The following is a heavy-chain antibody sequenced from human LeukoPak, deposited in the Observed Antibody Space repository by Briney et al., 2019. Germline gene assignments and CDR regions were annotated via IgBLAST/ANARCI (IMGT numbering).Heavy chain of an antibody. D-gene: IGHD2-15*01. CDR2: IYHSGST. CDR1: GGSISSGGYS. CDR3: ARGLRTPYIVVVVAAPFDP. V-gene: IGHV4-30-2*01. Sequence: SQTLSLTCAVSGGSISSGGYSWSWIRQPPGKGLEWIGYIYHSGSTYYNPSLKSRVTISVDTSKNQFSLKLSSVTAADTAVYYCARGLRTPYIVVVVAAPFDPWGQGTLVTVSS. J-gene: IGHJ5*02.